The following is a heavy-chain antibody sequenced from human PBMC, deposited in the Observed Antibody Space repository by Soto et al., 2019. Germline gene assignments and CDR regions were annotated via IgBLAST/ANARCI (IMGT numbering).Heavy chain of an antibody. CDR2: MNPNSGNT. D-gene: IGHD3-3*01. Sequence: ASVKVSCKASGYTFTSYDINWVRQATGQGLEWMGWMNPNSGNTGYAQKFQGRVTITADESTSTAYMELSSLRSEDTAVYYCARSWLDTIFGVVISWFDPWGQGTLVTVSS. CDR3: ARSWLDTIFGVVISWFDP. CDR1: GYTFTSYD. V-gene: IGHV1-8*01. J-gene: IGHJ5*02.